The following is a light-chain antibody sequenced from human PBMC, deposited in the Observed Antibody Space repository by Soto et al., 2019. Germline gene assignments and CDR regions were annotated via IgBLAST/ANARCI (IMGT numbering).Light chain of an antibody. Sequence: DIQMTQSPSTLSASVGDRVTITCRASQSLNSWLAWYQHKPGKAPKLLIHTASILASGVPSRFSGSDSGAEFTLTISSLQPYDIATYYYQNYIGYSRTFGQGTKVDIK. CDR3: QNYIGYSRT. CDR1: QSLNSW. J-gene: IGKJ1*01. CDR2: TAS. V-gene: IGKV1-5*03.